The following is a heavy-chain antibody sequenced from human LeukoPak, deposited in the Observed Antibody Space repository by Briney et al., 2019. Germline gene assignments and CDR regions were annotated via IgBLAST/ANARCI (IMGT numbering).Heavy chain of an antibody. CDR1: GGSISSSSYY. Sequence: SETLSLTCTVSGGSISSSSYYWGWLRQPPGKGLEWFGSIYYSGSTYYNPSLKSRVTISVDTSKNQFSLKLGSVTAADTAVYYCARETSTYYDFWSGYYTTYYYYMDVWGKGTTVTVSS. CDR2: IYYSGST. V-gene: IGHV4-39*07. J-gene: IGHJ6*03. CDR3: ARETSTYYDFWSGYYTTYYYYMDV. D-gene: IGHD3-3*01.